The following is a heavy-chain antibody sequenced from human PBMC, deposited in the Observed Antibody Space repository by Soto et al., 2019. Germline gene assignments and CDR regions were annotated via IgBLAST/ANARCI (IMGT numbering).Heavy chain of an antibody. CDR3: VRDFGTIKDWLGP. Sequence: PSETLSLTCAVSGHAISSGSYWDWIRQPPGKGLEWIGSIYHSGNTYFNPSLESRVTISVDTSKNQFSLKLRSVTASDTAVYYCVRDFGTIKDWLGPWGQGVVVTVPS. CDR1: GHAISSGSY. J-gene: IGHJ5*02. V-gene: IGHV4-38-2*02. D-gene: IGHD1-1*01. CDR2: IYHSGNT.